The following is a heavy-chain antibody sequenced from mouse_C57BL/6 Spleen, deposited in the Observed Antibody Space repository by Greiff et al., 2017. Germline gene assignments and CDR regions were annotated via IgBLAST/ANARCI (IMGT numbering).Heavy chain of an antibody. J-gene: IGHJ3*01. CDR1: GYTFTDSN. V-gene: IGHV1-22*01. CDR2: INPNNGGT. Sequence: VQLQPSGPELVKPGASVKLSCKASGYTFTDSNMHWVKQSHGTSLEWIGYINPNNGGTSYTQKFKGKATLTVNKSSSTAYMELRSLTSEDSAVYYCARSDYDGSPWFAYWGQGTLVTVSA. CDR3: ARSDYDGSPWFAY. D-gene: IGHD2-4*01.